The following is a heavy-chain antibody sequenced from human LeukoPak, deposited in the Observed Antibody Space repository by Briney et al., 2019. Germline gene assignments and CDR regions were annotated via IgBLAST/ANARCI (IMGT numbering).Heavy chain of an antibody. CDR3: ARTYSSGWSPFDY. V-gene: IGHV4-59*08. CDR1: GGSISSYY. CDR2: IYYSGST. D-gene: IGHD6-19*01. Sequence: SETLSLTCTVSGGSISSYYWSWIRQPPGKGLEWIGYIYYSGSTNYNPSLKSQVTISVDTSKNQFSLKLSSVTAADTAVYYCARTYSSGWSPFDYWGQGTLVTVSS. J-gene: IGHJ4*02.